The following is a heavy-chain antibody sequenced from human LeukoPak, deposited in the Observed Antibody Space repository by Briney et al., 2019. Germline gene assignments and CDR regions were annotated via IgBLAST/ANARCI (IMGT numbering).Heavy chain of an antibody. V-gene: IGHV4-39*07. Sequence: PSETLSLTCTVSGGSISSSSYYWGWIRQPPGKGLEWIGSIYYSGSTYYNPSLKSRVTISVDTSKKHFSLNLRSVTAADTAVYYCARDRGDTAMINWGQGTLVTVSS. CDR3: ARDRGDTAMIN. D-gene: IGHD5-18*01. J-gene: IGHJ4*02. CDR2: IYYSGST. CDR1: GGSISSSSYY.